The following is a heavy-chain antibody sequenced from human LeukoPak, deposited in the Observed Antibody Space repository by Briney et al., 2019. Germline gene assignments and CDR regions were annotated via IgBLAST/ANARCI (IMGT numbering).Heavy chain of an antibody. J-gene: IGHJ6*03. CDR3: ARADSVPAGDYHYWYMDV. D-gene: IGHD2-2*01. CDR1: GFTLTDY. CDR2: IKPNSGDT. V-gene: IGHV1-2*02. Sequence: GASVKVSCKASGFTLTDYIHWVRLDPRQGLQWMGWIKPNSGDTDYVQKFQGRVTMTRDTSISTVYMELSSLRSDDTAVYYCARADSVPAGDYHYWYMDVWGKGTTVTVSS.